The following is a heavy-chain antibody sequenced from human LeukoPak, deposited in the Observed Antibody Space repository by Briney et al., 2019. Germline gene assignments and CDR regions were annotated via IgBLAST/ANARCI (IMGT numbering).Heavy chain of an antibody. Sequence: GGSLRLSCAASGFTFSSYAMHWVRQAPGKGLEWVAVISYDGSNKYYADSVKGRFTIPRDNSKNTLYLQMNSLRAEDTAVYYCARIACCGGDCYSGYFDYWGQGTLVTVSS. CDR2: ISYDGSNK. CDR1: GFTFSSYA. D-gene: IGHD2-21*02. J-gene: IGHJ4*02. CDR3: ARIACCGGDCYSGYFDY. V-gene: IGHV3-30*04.